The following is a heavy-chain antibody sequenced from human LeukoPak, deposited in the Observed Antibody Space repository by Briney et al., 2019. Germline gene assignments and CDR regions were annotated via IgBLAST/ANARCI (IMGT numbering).Heavy chain of an antibody. CDR1: GGSISSYY. Sequence: SETLSLTCTVSGGSISSYYWSWIRQPPGKGLEWIGYIYYSGSTNYNPSLKSRVTISVDTSKNQFSLKLSSVTAADTAVYYCARSYDFWSGPSPTPNKWGEGPLVPVSS. CDR2: IYYSGST. J-gene: IGHJ4*02. V-gene: IGHV4-59*01. D-gene: IGHD3-3*01. CDR3: ARSYDFWSGPSPTPNK.